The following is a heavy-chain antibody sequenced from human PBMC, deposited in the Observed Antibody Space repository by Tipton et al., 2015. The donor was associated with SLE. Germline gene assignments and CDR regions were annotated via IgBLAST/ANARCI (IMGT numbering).Heavy chain of an antibody. D-gene: IGHD2-2*01. V-gene: IGHV3-53*01. CDR2: IYSGGST. Sequence: SLRLSCAASGFTVSSNSMSWVRQAPGKGLEWVSVIYSGGSTYYADSVKGRFTISRDNAKNILYLQMNNLRVEDTALYYCARGIDPTSSRISGFWGQGTLLSVSS. CDR3: ARGIDPTSSRISGF. CDR1: GFTVSSNS. J-gene: IGHJ4*02.